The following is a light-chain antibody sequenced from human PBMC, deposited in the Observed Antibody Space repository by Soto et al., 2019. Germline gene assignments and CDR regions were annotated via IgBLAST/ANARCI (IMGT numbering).Light chain of an antibody. V-gene: IGKV1-5*01. CDR3: QQYNNYST. CDR1: QNIRNW. Sequence: DIHMTQSPSILSAIVGYIFTITCRASQNIRNWLDWYKQKPGKAPNPLIYDASSLKSGVPASLSGSGSGTEFTLTISSLPPDDFATYYCQQYNNYSTFGHGTRLEIK. J-gene: IGKJ5*01. CDR2: DAS.